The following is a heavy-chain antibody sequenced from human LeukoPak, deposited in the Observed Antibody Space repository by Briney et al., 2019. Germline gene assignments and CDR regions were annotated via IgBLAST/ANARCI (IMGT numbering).Heavy chain of an antibody. CDR3: ARDLRVFGYAFDI. J-gene: IGHJ3*02. Sequence: GGSLRLSCAVSGFTFSRYWTSWVPDAPGKGLEWVANIKQDGSEKYYVDSVKGRFTISRDNAKNSLYLQMNSLRAEDTAVYYCARDLRVFGYAFDIWGQGTMVTVSS. CDR2: IKQDGSEK. V-gene: IGHV3-7*01. CDR1: GFTFSRYW. D-gene: IGHD3-3*01.